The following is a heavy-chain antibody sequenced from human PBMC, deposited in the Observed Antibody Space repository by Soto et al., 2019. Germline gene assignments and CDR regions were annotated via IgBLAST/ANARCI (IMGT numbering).Heavy chain of an antibody. D-gene: IGHD5-18*01. CDR2: IYYSGST. CDR1: GGSISSGGYY. J-gene: IGHJ4*02. V-gene: IGHV4-31*03. Sequence: SETLSLTCTVSGGSISSGGYYWSWIRQHPGKGLEWIGYIYYSGSTYYNPSLKSRVTISVDTSKNQFSLKLSSVTAADTAVYYCARTVDTATISDYWGQGTPVTVSS. CDR3: ARTVDTATISDY.